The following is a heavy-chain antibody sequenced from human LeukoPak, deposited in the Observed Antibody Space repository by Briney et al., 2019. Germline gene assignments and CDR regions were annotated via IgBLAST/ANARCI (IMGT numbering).Heavy chain of an antibody. CDR1: GFTFSSYE. Sequence: GGSLRLSCAASGFTFSSYEMNWVRRAPGKGLEWVSYISSSGSTIYYADSVKGRFTISRDNAKNSLYLQMNSLRAEDTAVYYCARAPAYDFWSGYYPRPFDYWGQGTLVTVSS. J-gene: IGHJ4*02. V-gene: IGHV3-48*03. CDR3: ARAPAYDFWSGYYPRPFDY. D-gene: IGHD3-3*01. CDR2: ISSSGSTI.